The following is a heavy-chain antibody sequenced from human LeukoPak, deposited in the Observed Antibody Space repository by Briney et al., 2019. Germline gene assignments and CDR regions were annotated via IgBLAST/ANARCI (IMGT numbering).Heavy chain of an antibody. J-gene: IGHJ4*02. D-gene: IGHD2-8*01. CDR3: ARADLYGNPYYFDY. CDR2: ISAYNGNT. V-gene: IGHV1-18*01. CDR1: GYTFTSYG. Sequence: GDSVKVSCKASGYTFTSYGISWVRQAPGQGLEWMGWISAYNGNTNYAQKLQGRVTMTTDTSTSTAYMELRSLRSDDTAVYYCARADLYGNPYYFDYWGQGTLVTVSS.